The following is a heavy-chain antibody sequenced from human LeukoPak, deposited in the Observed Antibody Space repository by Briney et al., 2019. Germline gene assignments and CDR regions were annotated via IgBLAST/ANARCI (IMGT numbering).Heavy chain of an antibody. CDR1: GGYISSYY. V-gene: IGHV4-59*01. CDR2: MSHSGST. Sequence: SETLSLTCTVSGGYISSYYWSWIRQPPGKGLEWIGYMSHSGSTNYSPSLKSRVTISLDTSKNQFSLKLTSATAADTAVYYCARGRTSFDYWGQGTLVTVSS. J-gene: IGHJ4*02. CDR3: ARGRTSFDY. D-gene: IGHD4/OR15-4a*01.